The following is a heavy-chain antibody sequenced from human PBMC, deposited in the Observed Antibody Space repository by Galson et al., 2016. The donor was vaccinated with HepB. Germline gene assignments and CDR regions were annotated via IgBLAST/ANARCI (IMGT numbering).Heavy chain of an antibody. J-gene: IGHJ4*02. CDR2: INPDGSQK. CDR1: GSIFSGYW. D-gene: IGHD2-15*01. Sequence: SLRLSCAVSGSIFSGYWMSWVRQAPGEGLEWVANINPDGSQKYYVDSVRGRFTISRDNAKNSLFLYMNNVRADDTALYYFARGRYCRGGGCYQDYWGQGTLVTVSS. V-gene: IGHV3-7*03. CDR3: ARGRYCRGGGCYQDY.